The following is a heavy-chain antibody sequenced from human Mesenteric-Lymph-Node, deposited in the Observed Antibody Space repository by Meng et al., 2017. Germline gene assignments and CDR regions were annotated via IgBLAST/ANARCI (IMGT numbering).Heavy chain of an antibody. V-gene: IGHV3-74*01. CDR3: GRGGVTAAVDV. J-gene: IGHJ6*02. CDR2: ITNDASGS. CDR1: GFTVSSNY. Sequence: GESLKISCAASGFTVSSNYMSWVRQAPGKGLLWVSDITNDASGSHYADSVQGRFTISRDNAKNTLYLQMHSLRAEDTAVYYCGRGGVTAAVDVWGQGTTVTVSS. D-gene: IGHD6-25*01.